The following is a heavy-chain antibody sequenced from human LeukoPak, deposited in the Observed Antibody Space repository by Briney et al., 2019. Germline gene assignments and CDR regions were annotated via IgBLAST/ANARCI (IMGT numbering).Heavy chain of an antibody. J-gene: IGHJ4*02. V-gene: IGHV4-39*07. CDR2: INHSGST. CDR3: ARSYSSGWYLLFDY. Sequence: SETLSLTCAVSGGSISSNSYYWSWIRQPAGKGLEWIGEINHSGSTYYNPSLKSRVTISVDTSKNQFSLKLSSVAAADTAVYYCARSYSSGWYLLFDYWGQGTLVTVSS. CDR1: GGSISSNSYY. D-gene: IGHD6-19*01.